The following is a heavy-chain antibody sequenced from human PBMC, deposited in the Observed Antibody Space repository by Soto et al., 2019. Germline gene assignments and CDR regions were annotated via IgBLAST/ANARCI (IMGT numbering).Heavy chain of an antibody. J-gene: IGHJ6*02. D-gene: IGHD3-10*01. CDR1: GGSFDGFY. CDR3: ARGQLVWYGDLTPYYRDMDV. V-gene: IGHV4-34*01. Sequence: SEPLSLTCSLYGGSFDGFYWSWVRQSPGKGLEWIGEISHDGGTNYSPSLASRISISADTSKNQFSLHLKSVTAADTGLYYCARGQLVWYGDLTPYYRDMDVWGQGTTVTVSS. CDR2: ISHDGGT.